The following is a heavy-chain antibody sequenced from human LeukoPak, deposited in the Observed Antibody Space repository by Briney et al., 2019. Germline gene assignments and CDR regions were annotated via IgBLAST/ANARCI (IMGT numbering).Heavy chain of an antibody. CDR3: VTVGMTSIWSYLRFDP. V-gene: IGHV3-23*01. J-gene: IGHJ5*02. D-gene: IGHD1-26*01. Sequence: PGGSLRLSCAASGFMFSDSAMSWVRQAPGKGLEWVSLISFSGGNTYYADSVKGRFTISRDNSKNTLYLQMSSLRAEDTAVYYCVTVGMTSIWSYLRFDPRGQGTLVSVSS. CDR2: ISFSGGNT. CDR1: GFMFSDSA.